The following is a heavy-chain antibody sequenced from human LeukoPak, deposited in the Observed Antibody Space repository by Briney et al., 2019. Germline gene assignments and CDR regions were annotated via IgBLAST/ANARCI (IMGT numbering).Heavy chain of an antibody. V-gene: IGHV3-53*01. Sequence: GGSLRLSCAASGSTVSSNYMSWVRQAPGKGLEWVSVTYSDGSTYYADSVRGRFIISRDSSKNTLYLQMNSLRAEDTAVYYCARESPYDSGGSEDDYWGQGTLVTVSS. CDR2: TYSDGST. D-gene: IGHD1-26*01. J-gene: IGHJ4*02. CDR1: GSTVSSNY. CDR3: ARESPYDSGGSEDDY.